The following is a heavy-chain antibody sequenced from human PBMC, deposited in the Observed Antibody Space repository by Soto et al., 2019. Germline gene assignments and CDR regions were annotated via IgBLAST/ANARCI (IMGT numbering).Heavy chain of an antibody. J-gene: IGHJ6*02. D-gene: IGHD2-15*01. CDR2: ISAYNGNT. Sequence: GASVKVSCKASGYTFTSYGISWVRQAPGQGLEWMGWISAYNGNTNYAQKLQGRVTMTTDTSTSTAYMELRSLRSDDTAVYYCARICSGGSCLLSPYYPHYYYYYGMDVWGQGTTVTVSS. V-gene: IGHV1-18*01. CDR1: GYTFTSYG. CDR3: ARICSGGSCLLSPYYPHYYYYYGMDV.